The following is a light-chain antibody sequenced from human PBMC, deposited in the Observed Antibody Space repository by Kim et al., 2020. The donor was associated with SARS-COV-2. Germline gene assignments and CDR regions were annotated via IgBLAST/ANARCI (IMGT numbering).Light chain of an antibody. J-gene: IGLJ3*02. V-gene: IGLV1-47*01. Sequence: GQRVTIPCSGSSSNIGSNYVSWYQQLPGTAPKLLTYRNNQRPSGVPDRFSGSKSGTSASLAISGLRSEDEADYYCAAWDDSLSGWVFGGGTQLTVL. CDR1: SSNIGSNY. CDR3: AAWDDSLSGWV. CDR2: RNN.